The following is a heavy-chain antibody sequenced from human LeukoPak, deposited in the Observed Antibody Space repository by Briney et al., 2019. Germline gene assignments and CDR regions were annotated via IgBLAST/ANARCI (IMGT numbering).Heavy chain of an antibody. V-gene: IGHV3-48*03. CDR3: ASIPGYYGSGY. J-gene: IGHJ4*02. CDR2: ISSSGTTI. Sequence: GESLRLSCAASGFTFSSYEMNWVRQAPGKGLEWVSYISSSGTTIYYADSVKGRVTISRDNAKNSLYLQMNSLRAEDTAVYYCASIPGYYGSGYWGQGTLVTVSS. D-gene: IGHD3-10*01. CDR1: GFTFSSYE.